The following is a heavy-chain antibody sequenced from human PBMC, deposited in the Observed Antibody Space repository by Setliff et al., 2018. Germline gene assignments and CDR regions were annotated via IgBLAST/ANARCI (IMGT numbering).Heavy chain of an antibody. J-gene: IGHJ5*02. CDR3: ARQYYNFWSGYSPKKGWFDP. D-gene: IGHD3-3*01. CDR1: GYSFTSYW. CDR2: IYPGDSDT. V-gene: IGHV5-51*01. Sequence: PGESPKISCKGSGYSFTSYWIAWVRQMPGKGLEWMGIIYPGDSDTRYSPSFEGQVTISADKSISTAYLQWSSLKASDTAMYYCARQYYNFWSGYSPKKGWFDPWGQGTLVTVS.